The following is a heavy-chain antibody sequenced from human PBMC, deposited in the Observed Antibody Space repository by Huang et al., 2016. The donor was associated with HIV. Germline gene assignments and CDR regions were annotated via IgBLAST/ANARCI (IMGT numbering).Heavy chain of an antibody. CDR3: ARAARGDGYHGAFDV. Sequence: QVQLVQSGAEFKKPGASLKLSCAASGYIFTTYSIHWFRRVPGQSLQWLGWINPGNGRIPCLQSLNGRVSRSRDRAAATVYMQLSGLTADDTATYVGARAARGDGYHGAFDVWGQGTMVTV. J-gene: IGHJ3*01. D-gene: IGHD2-2*03. V-gene: IGHV1-3*01. CDR2: INPGNGRI. CDR1: GYIFTTYS.